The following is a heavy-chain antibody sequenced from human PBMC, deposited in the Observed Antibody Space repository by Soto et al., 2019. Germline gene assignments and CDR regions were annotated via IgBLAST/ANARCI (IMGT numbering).Heavy chain of an antibody. CDR2: ISGSGGST. J-gene: IGHJ6*02. CDR3: AKDQDCSSSSFRPPYYYGMDV. CDR1: GFTFSSYA. D-gene: IGHD2-2*01. V-gene: IGHV3-23*01. Sequence: EVQLLESGGGLVQPGGSLRLSCAASGFTFSSYAMSWVRQAPGKGLEWVSAISGSGGSTYYADSVKGRFTISRDNSKDALYLQMNSLSDEDTAVYYCAKDQDCSSSSFRPPYYYGMDVWGQGTTVTGSS.